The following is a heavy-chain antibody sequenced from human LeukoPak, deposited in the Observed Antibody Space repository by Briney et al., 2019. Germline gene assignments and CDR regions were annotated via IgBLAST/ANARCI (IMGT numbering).Heavy chain of an antibody. CDR2: ITISSNYI. CDR1: GFSLSRYS. Sequence: GGSLRLSCAASGFSLSRYSMDWVRQAPGKGLEWVSSITISSNYIYYADSVKGRFTISRDNAKNSLYLQMNSLRAEHTAVYFCARDGHGDGIMRGYSYFGMDVWGQGTTVTVSS. D-gene: IGHD3-16*01. CDR3: ARDGHGDGIMRGYSYFGMDV. V-gene: IGHV3-21*01. J-gene: IGHJ6*02.